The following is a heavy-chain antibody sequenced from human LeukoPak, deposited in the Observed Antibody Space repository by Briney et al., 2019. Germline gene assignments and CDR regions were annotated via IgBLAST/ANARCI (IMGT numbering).Heavy chain of an antibody. CDR1: GYTFTGYY. V-gene: IGHV1-2*02. D-gene: IGHD1-26*01. J-gene: IGHJ2*01. CDR2: INPNSGGT. CDR3: ARDWYLVGASDWYFDL. Sequence: ASVKVSCKASGYTFTGYYMHWVRQAPGQGLEWMGWINPNSGGTNYAQKFQGRVTMTRDTSISTAYMELSRLRSDDTAVYYCARDWYLVGASDWYFDLWGRGTLVTVSS.